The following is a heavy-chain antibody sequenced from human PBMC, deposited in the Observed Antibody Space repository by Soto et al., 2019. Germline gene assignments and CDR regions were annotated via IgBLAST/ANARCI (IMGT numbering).Heavy chain of an antibody. CDR3: AKDITSPTMGRHGAFDI. V-gene: IGHV3-9*01. Sequence: GGSLRLSCAASGFTFDDYAMHWVRQAPGKGLEWVSGISWNSGSIGYADSVKGRFTISRDNAKNSLYLQMNSLRAEDTALYYCAKDITSPTMGRHGAFDIWGQATMVTVSS. CDR2: ISWNSGSI. CDR1: GFTFDDYA. J-gene: IGHJ3*02. D-gene: IGHD3-10*01.